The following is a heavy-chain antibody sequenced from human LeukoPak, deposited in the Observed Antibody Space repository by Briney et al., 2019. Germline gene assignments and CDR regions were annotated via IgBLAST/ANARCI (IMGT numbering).Heavy chain of an antibody. CDR1: GYTFTGYY. CDR2: ISAYNGNT. Sequence: ASVKVSCKASGYTFTGYYMHWVRQAPGQGLEWMGWISAYNGNTNYAQKLQGRVTMTTDTSTSTAYMELRSLRSDDTAVYYCARGDYGSGSYYRTYYYYYMDVWGKGTTVTVSS. J-gene: IGHJ6*03. D-gene: IGHD3-10*01. V-gene: IGHV1-18*04. CDR3: ARGDYGSGSYYRTYYYYYMDV.